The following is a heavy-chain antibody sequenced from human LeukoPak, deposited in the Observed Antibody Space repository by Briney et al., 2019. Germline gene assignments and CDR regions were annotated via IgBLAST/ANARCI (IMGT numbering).Heavy chain of an antibody. CDR1: GFTFSTYS. CDR3: ARDGGYCSGGGCNNWFDP. V-gene: IGHV3-21*01. CDR2: ISSSSSYI. J-gene: IGHJ5*02. Sequence: PGGSLRLSCVAPGFTFSTYSMNWVRQAPGRGLEWVSSISSSSSYIYYADSVKGRFTISRDNAKNSLYLQMNSLRAEDTAVYYCARDGGYCSGGGCNNWFDPWGQGTLVTVSS. D-gene: IGHD2-15*01.